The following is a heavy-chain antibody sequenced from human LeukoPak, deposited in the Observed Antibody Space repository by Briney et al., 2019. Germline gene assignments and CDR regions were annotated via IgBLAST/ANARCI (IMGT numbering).Heavy chain of an antibody. V-gene: IGHV4-38-2*02. CDR1: GYSISSGYY. D-gene: IGHD4-23*01. Sequence: PSETLSLTCTVSGYSISSGYYWGWIRQPPGKGLEWIGSIYHSGSTYYNPSLKSRVTISVDTSKNQFSLKLSSVTAADTAVYYCARVSAVVYFDYWGQGTLVTVSS. J-gene: IGHJ4*02. CDR2: IYHSGST. CDR3: ARVSAVVYFDY.